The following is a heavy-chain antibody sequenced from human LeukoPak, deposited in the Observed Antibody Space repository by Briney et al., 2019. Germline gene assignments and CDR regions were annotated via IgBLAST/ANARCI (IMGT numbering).Heavy chain of an antibody. D-gene: IGHD2-8*01. CDR1: GGSISSRSYS. CDR2: MYYTGNT. CDR3: AKGYTNGVSQEGWLDP. J-gene: IGHJ5*02. Sequence: SETLSLTCTVSGGSISSRSYSWGWIRQPPGKGLEWIVRMYYTGNTDYNPSLKSRLTMSVDASKNQFSLKLSSVTAEDTAVYFCAKGYTNGVSQEGWLDPWGQGTLVTVSS. V-gene: IGHV4-39*07.